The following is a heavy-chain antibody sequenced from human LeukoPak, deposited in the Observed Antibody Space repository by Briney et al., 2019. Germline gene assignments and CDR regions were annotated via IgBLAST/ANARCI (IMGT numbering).Heavy chain of an antibody. V-gene: IGHV1-69*02. CDR2: IIPILGIA. J-gene: IGHJ4*02. D-gene: IGHD5-24*01. CDR1: GGTFSSYT. Sequence: GASVKVSCKASGGTFSSYTISWVRQAPGQGLEWMGRIIPILGIANYAQKFQGRVTITADKSTSTAYMELSSLRSEDTAVYYCARSILQNSPSYDYWGQGTLVTVSS. CDR3: ARSILQNSPSYDY.